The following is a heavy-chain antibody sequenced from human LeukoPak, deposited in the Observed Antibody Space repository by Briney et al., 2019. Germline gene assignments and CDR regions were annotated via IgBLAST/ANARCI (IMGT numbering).Heavy chain of an antibody. D-gene: IGHD3-10*01. J-gene: IGHJ4*02. CDR3: TRGGVNNNLLDF. CDR1: GYPFTASG. CDR2: VNPYNGDT. V-gene: IGHV1-18*01. Sequence: GASVEVSCKPSGYPFTASGLTWIRQAPGQGLEWMGWVNPYNGDTAYAQSLQGRVTMTTDTSTNTAYMELRSLRSDDTAVYYCTRGGVNNNLLDFWGQGTVVTVSS.